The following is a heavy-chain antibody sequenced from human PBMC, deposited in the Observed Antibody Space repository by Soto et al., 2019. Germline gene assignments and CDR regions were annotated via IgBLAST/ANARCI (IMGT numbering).Heavy chain of an antibody. CDR2: IAYDGSNV. V-gene: IGHV3-30-3*01. Sequence: QVQLVESGGGVVQPGGSLRLSCAASGFTFRNYAMHWVRQAPGKGLECLAVIAYDGSNVFYRDSVKGRFTISRDNSKNALYLHMNGLISEDTGVYYCARGDREDTLVVVGARPGEYGIDIWGQGTTVTVSS. CDR3: ARGDREDTLVVVGARPGEYGIDI. D-gene: IGHD2-15*01. J-gene: IGHJ6*02. CDR1: GFTFRNYA.